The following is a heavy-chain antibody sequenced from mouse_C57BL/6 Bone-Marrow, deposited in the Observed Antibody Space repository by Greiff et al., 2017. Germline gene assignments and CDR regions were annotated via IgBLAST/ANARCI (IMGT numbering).Heavy chain of an antibody. CDR1: GYTFTSYG. CDR2: IYPRSGNT. Sequence: QVQLKQSGAELARPGASVKLSCKASGYTFTSYGISWVKQRTGQGLEWIGEIYPRSGNTYYNEKFKGKATLPADQSSSTAYMALRSLTSEDSAVYFWARERAAYRTNWYFDVWGTGTTVTVSA. D-gene: IGHD1-3*01. V-gene: IGHV1-81*01. J-gene: IGHJ1*03. CDR3: ARERAAYRTNWYFDV.